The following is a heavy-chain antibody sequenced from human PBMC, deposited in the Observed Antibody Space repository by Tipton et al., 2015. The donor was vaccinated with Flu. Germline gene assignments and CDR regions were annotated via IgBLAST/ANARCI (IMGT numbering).Heavy chain of an antibody. D-gene: IGHD3-22*01. CDR2: VSTLSRP. V-gene: IGHV3-23*01. CDR1: GFPLSDYP. J-gene: IGHJ5*02. CDR3: AIDFDSSGRYGDNWFDP. Sequence: SLRLSCVASGFPLSDYPLSWVRQAPGKGLDWVSLVSTLSRPHYAESVQGRFTISRDNAQNTMYLQMDSLRAEDTAVYYCAIDFDSSGRYGDNWFDPWGQGTLVTVSS.